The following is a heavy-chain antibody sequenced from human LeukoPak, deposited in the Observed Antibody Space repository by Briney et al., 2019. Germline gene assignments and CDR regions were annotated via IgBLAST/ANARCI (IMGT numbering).Heavy chain of an antibody. CDR1: GFSFSRYD. V-gene: IGHV3-74*01. CDR2: ISWNSGSI. D-gene: IGHD4/OR15-4a*01. J-gene: IGHJ4*02. CDR3: ARGIYGDPVAFDY. Sequence: GGSLRLSCVASGFSFSRYDMNWVRQAPGEGLEWVSGISWNSGSIGYADSVTGRFTISRDNAKNTVYLQMNSLRNEDTAVYYCARGIYGDPVAFDYWGQGTLVTVSS.